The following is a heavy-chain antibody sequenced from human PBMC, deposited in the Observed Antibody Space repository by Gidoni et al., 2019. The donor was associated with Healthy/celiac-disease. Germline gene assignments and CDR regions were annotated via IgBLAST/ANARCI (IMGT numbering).Heavy chain of an antibody. CDR1: GFTFSSYG. CDR3: ASGSRYSSGWYVGY. CDR2: IWYDGSNK. J-gene: IGHJ4*02. D-gene: IGHD6-19*01. V-gene: IGHV3-33*01. Sequence: QVQLVESGGGVVQPGRSLRLSCAACGFTFSSYGIDWVRQAPGKGLEWVAVIWYDGSNKYYADSVKGRFTISRDNSKNTLYLQMNSLRAEDTAVYYCASGSRYSSGWYVGYWGQGTLVTVSS.